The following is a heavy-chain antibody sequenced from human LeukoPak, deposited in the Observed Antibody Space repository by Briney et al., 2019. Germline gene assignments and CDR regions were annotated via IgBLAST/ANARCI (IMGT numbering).Heavy chain of an antibody. CDR1: GFIFRDYY. CDR3: AREHPRETGTTD. D-gene: IGHD1-1*01. Sequence: GGSLRLSCAASGFIFRDYYMTWIRQAPGKGLEWVANIKQDGSEKYYVDSVKGRFTISRDNAKNSLYLQMNSLRAEDTAVYYCAREHPRETGTTDWGQGTLVTVSS. CDR2: IKQDGSEK. V-gene: IGHV3-7*01. J-gene: IGHJ4*02.